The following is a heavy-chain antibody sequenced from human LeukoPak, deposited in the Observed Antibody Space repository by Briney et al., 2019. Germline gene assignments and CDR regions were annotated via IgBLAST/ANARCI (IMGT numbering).Heavy chain of an antibody. J-gene: IGHJ6*03. CDR1: GFTFSSYG. CDR2: IWYGGSNK. Sequence: GGSLRLSCAASGFTFSSYGMHWVRQASGKGLEWVAVIWYGGSNKYYADSVKGRFTISRDNSKNTLCLQMNSLRAEDTAVYYCAKGRTNTRYYYMDVWGKGTTVTVSS. CDR3: AKGRTNTRYYYMDV. V-gene: IGHV3-30*02. D-gene: IGHD2-15*01.